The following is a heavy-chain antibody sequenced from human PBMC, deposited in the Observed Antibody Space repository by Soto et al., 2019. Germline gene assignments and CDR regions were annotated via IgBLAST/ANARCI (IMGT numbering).Heavy chain of an antibody. V-gene: IGHV3-23*01. D-gene: IGHD5-12*01. CDR1: GFTFSSYA. Sequence: EVQLLESGGGLVQPGGSLRLSCAASGFTFSSYAMSWVRQAPGKGLEWVSAISGSGGSTYYADSVKGRFTISRDNSKNTLDLQMNSLRAEDTAVYYCALDSGYVMAGYWGQGTLVTVSS. CDR2: ISGSGGST. J-gene: IGHJ4*02. CDR3: ALDSGYVMAGY.